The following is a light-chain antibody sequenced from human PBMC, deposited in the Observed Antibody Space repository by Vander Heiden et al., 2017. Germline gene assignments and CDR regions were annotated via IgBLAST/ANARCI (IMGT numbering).Light chain of an antibody. V-gene: IGKV2-28*01. Sequence: DMVMTQPPLSLPVTPGQPASIPCRSSQSLLHSNGYNYLYWYRQKPGHVPQLLIYLVSNRSLEVPDRFSGSGHGTDFTLKVSRGKVKNVGVYSCWQELPATWTFGQGTKVEIK. CDR1: QSLLHSNGYNY. J-gene: IGKJ1*01. CDR3: WQELPATWT. CDR2: LVS.